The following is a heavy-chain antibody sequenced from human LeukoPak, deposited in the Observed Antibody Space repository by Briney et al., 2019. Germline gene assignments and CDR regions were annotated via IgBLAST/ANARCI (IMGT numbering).Heavy chain of an antibody. D-gene: IGHD3-10*01. CDR2: INPNSGGT. Sequence: ASVKVSCKASGYAFTAYYMHWVRQAPGQGLEWMGWINPNSGGTNYAQKFQGRVTMTRDTSISTAYMELSRLRSDDTAVYYCAGDGVWFGETRLGDYWGQGTLVTVSS. CDR3: AGDGVWFGETRLGDY. V-gene: IGHV1-2*02. CDR1: GYAFTAYY. J-gene: IGHJ4*02.